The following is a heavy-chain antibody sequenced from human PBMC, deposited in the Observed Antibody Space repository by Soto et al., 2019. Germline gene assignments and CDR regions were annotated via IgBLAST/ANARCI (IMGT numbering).Heavy chain of an antibody. J-gene: IGHJ5*02. V-gene: IGHV4-61*01. CDR1: GGSVSSRSYY. D-gene: IGHD2-15*01. CDR2: IYYSGST. Sequence: SGTLSLTCTFSGGSVSSRSYYWSWILEPPRKGLEWIGYIYYSGSTNYNPSLKSRVTISVDTSKNQFSLKLSSVTAADTAVYYCARTRGCSGGSCRHNWFDPWGQGTLVTSPQ. CDR3: ARTRGCSGGSCRHNWFDP.